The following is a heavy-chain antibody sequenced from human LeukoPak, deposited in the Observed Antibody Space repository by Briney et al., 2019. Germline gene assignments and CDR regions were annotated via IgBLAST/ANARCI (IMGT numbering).Heavy chain of an antibody. CDR3: ARDLGGDYDY. Sequence: SETLSLTCTVSGGSISSYYWSWIRQPPGKGLEWIGYIYYSGSTNYNPSLKSRVTTSVDTSKNQFSLKLSSVAAADTAVYYCARDLGGDYDYWGQGTLVTVSS. CDR2: IYYSGST. V-gene: IGHV4-59*01. J-gene: IGHJ4*02. CDR1: GGSISSYY. D-gene: IGHD4-17*01.